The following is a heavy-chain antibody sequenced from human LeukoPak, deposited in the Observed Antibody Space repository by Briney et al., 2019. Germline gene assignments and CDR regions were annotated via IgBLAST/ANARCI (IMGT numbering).Heavy chain of an antibody. J-gene: IGHJ6*02. V-gene: IGHV1-18*01. CDR2: ISAYNGNT. CDR3: ARKNYDFWSGYYYGMDV. CDR1: GYTFTSYG. Sequence: ASVKVSCKASGYTFTSYGISWVRQAPGQGLEWMGWISAYNGNTNYAQKLQGRVTMTTDTSTSTACMELRSLRSDDTAVYYCARKNYDFWSGYYYGMDVWGQGTTVTVSS. D-gene: IGHD3-3*01.